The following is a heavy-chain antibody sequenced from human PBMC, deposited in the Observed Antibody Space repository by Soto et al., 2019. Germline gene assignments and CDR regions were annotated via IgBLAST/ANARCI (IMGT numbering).Heavy chain of an antibody. J-gene: IGHJ3*02. CDR3: ASYGDGLRFYEWSLGGFDI. CDR2: ISGSGGST. V-gene: IGHV3-23*01. Sequence: SLRLSCAASEFTFSSYAMRRVRQDPEKGLEWVSAISGSGGSTYYADSVKGRFTISRDNSKNTLYLQMNSLRAEDTAVYYCASYGDGLRFYEWSLGGFDIWGQGTMVT. CDR1: EFTFSSYA. D-gene: IGHD3-3*01.